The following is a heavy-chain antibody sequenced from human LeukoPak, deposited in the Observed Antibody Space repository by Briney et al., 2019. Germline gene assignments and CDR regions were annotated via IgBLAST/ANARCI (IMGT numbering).Heavy chain of an antibody. CDR3: ARDRPLSWYFDL. CDR1: GGTFSSYA. J-gene: IGHJ2*01. V-gene: IGHV1-69*13. Sequence: ASVKVSCKASGGTFSSYAISWVRQAPGQGLEWMGGIIPIFGTANYAQKFQGRVTITADESTSTAYMELSSLRSEDTAVYYCARDRPLSWYFDLWGRGTLVTVSS. CDR2: IIPIFGTA.